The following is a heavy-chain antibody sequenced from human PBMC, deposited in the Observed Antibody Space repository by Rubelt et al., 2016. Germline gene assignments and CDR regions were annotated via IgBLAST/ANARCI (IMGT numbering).Heavy chain of an antibody. CDR2: IEPDGSDK. D-gene: IGHD1-26*01. Sequence: EVQLVESGGDLVQPGGSLRLSCAASGFTFSSYYMNWVRQAPGKGLEWVANIEPDGSDKDYVDSGTGRFTISRDNADNSLFLAMDSLRAEETAVEYCARTSGNCGGWFDRWGHGTLLTVSS. CDR3: ARTSGNCGGWFDR. J-gene: IGHJ5*02. V-gene: IGHV3-7*04. CDR1: GFTFSSYY.